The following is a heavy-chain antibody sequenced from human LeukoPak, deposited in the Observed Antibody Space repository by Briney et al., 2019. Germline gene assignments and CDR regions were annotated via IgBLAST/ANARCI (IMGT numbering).Heavy chain of an antibody. CDR1: GFSFSSHW. V-gene: IGHV3-7*01. Sequence: GGSLRLSCAASGFSFSSHWMSWVRQAPGKGLEWVANIKQDGSEKNYVDSVKGRLTISRDNAKNLLYLQMNSLRAEDTAVYYCAKDPLALMTAAGWFDPWGQGTLVTVSS. CDR2: IKQDGSEK. CDR3: AKDPLALMTAAGWFDP. J-gene: IGHJ5*02. D-gene: IGHD6-13*01.